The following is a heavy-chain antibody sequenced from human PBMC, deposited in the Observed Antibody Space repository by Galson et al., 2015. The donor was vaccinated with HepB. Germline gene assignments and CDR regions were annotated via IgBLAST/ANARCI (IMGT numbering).Heavy chain of an antibody. J-gene: IGHJ4*02. Sequence: SVKVSCKASGYTFTGYHMHWVRLAPGQGLEWMGWINPNSGRTNYAQKFQDRVTMTRDTSISTAYMELSRLSSGDTAVYYCARTLGYDNYVGYWGQGTLVTVSS. CDR2: INPNSGRT. D-gene: IGHD5-12*01. CDR3: ARTLGYDNYVGY. V-gene: IGHV1-2*02. CDR1: GYTFTGYH.